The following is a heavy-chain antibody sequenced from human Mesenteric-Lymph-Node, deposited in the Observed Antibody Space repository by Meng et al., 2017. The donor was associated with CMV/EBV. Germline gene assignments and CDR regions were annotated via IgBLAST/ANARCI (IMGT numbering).Heavy chain of an antibody. CDR3: ARDGGGWYFDY. CDR1: GFTITNNY. D-gene: IGHD6-19*01. CDR2: IFGGGTT. Sequence: GESLKISCAASGFTITNNYMAWVRRAPGKGLEWVSVIFGGGTTFHADSVKDRFTISRDISKNTLYLEMNSLRAEDTATYYCARDGGGWYFDYWGQGTLVTVSS. V-gene: IGHV3-53*01. J-gene: IGHJ4*02.